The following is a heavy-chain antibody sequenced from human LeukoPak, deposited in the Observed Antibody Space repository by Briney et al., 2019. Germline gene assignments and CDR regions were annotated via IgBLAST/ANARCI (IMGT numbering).Heavy chain of an antibody. V-gene: IGHV3-48*04. J-gene: IGHJ4*02. Sequence: PGGSLRLSCAASGFTFSSYSMNWVRQAPGKGLEWVSYISSSSSTIYYADSVKGRFTISRDNAKNSLYLQMNSLRAEDTAVYYCARDRNRAWIQLWSHSDYWGQGTLVTVSS. D-gene: IGHD5-18*01. CDR2: ISSSSSTI. CDR1: GFTFSSYS. CDR3: ARDRNRAWIQLWSHSDY.